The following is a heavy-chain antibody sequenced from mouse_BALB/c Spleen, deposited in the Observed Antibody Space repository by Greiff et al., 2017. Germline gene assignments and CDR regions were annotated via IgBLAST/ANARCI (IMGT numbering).Heavy chain of an antibody. J-gene: IGHJ2*01. Sequence: VQLQQPGAELVRPGASVKLSCKASGYTFTSYWINWVKQRPGQGLEWIGNIYPSDSYTNYNQKFKDKATLTVDKSSSTAYMQLSSPTSEDSAVYYCTIYRYFDYWGQGTTLTVSS. CDR2: IYPSDSYT. CDR3: TIYRYFDY. V-gene: IGHV1-69*02. CDR1: GYTFTSYW. D-gene: IGHD2-14*01.